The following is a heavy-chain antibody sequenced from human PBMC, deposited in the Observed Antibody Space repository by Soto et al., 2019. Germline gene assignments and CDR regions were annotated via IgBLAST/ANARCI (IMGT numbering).Heavy chain of an antibody. Sequence: QITLRESGPTLVKPTQTLTLTCTFSGFSLSTSGVGVGWIRQPPGKALEWLGIIFWDDDKRYRPSLKRRVSVTKDTSNNQLVLTMTNMDPVDTATYYCAHLAWKEMWPRAPVVNWGQGTPVTVSS. D-gene: IGHD1-1*01. V-gene: IGHV2-5*02. CDR3: AHLAWKEMWPRAPVVN. J-gene: IGHJ4*02. CDR1: GFSLSTSGVG. CDR2: IFWDDDK.